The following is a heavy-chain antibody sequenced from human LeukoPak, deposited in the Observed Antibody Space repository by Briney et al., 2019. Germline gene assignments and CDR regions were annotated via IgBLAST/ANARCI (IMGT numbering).Heavy chain of an antibody. D-gene: IGHD1-20*01. V-gene: IGHV4-30-4*01. CDR1: GGSISSGDYY. CDR2: IYYSGST. Sequence: SQTLSLTCTVSGGSISSGDYYWSWIRQPPGKGLEWIGYIYYSGSTYYNPSLKSRVTISVDTSKNQISLKLSSVTAADTAVYYCARGGRYNWKRIDYWGQGTLVTVSS. CDR3: ARGGRYNWKRIDY. J-gene: IGHJ4*02.